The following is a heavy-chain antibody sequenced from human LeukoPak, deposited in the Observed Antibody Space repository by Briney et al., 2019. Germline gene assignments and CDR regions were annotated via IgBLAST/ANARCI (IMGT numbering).Heavy chain of an antibody. V-gene: IGHV3-21*01. CDR1: GFTLSTYS. Sequence: GGSLRLSCAASGFTLSTYSLNWVRHAPGKGLEWVSSISSSSLYIYYADSVKGRFTISRDNAKNSLFLQMNSLRAEDTAVYYCAREGDGYNSPIDYWGQGTLVTVSS. J-gene: IGHJ4*02. CDR2: ISSSSLYI. CDR3: AREGDGYNSPIDY. D-gene: IGHD5-24*01.